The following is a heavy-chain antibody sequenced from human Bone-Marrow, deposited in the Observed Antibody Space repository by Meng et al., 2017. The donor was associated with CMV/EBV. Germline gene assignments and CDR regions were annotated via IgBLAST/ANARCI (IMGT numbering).Heavy chain of an antibody. Sequence: GGSLRLSCEASGFTYSNYWMTWVRQAPGKGLEWVANIKQDGSETYYVDSVKGRFTISRDNAKNSLYLHMNSLRAEDTAVYHCARGASGSYRTPPGYWGQGTLVTVSS. D-gene: IGHD1-26*01. V-gene: IGHV3-7*01. J-gene: IGHJ4*02. CDR1: GFTYSNYW. CDR3: ARGASGSYRTPPGY. CDR2: IKQDGSET.